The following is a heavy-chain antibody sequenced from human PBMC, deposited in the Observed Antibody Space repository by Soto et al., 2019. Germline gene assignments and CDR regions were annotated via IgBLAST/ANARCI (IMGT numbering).Heavy chain of an antibody. CDR2: IYHSGST. V-gene: IGHV4-4*02. Sequence: QVQLQESGPGLVKPSGTLSLTCAVSSGSISSSNWWSWVRQPPGKGLEWIGEIYHSGSTNYNPSLKSRVTISVDKSKNQFSLKLSSVTAADTAVYYCARGPGRYCSGGSGPLDYWGQGTLVTVSS. D-gene: IGHD2-15*01. CDR3: ARGPGRYCSGGSGPLDY. J-gene: IGHJ4*02. CDR1: SGSISSSNW.